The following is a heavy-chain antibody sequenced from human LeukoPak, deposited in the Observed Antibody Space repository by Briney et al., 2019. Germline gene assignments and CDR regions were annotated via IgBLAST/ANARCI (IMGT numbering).Heavy chain of an antibody. D-gene: IGHD6-13*01. J-gene: IGHJ4*02. V-gene: IGHV4-39*07. CDR2: INHSGST. CDR3: ARRVWGQQLVLRPMNRRGSFDY. Sequence: SETLSLTCTVSGGSISSGSYYWSWIRQPPGKGLEWIGEINHSGSTNYNPSLKSRVTISVDTSKNQFSLKLSSVTAADTAVYYCARRVWGQQLVLRPMNRRGSFDYWGQGTLVTVSS. CDR1: GGSISSGSYY.